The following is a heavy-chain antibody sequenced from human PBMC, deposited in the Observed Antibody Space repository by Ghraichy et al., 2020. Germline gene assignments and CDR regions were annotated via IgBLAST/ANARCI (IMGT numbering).Heavy chain of an antibody. Sequence: SETLSLTCPVSGGSISSYYWSWIRQPAGKGLEWIGRIYTSGSTNYNPSLKSRVTMSVDTSKNQFSLKLSSVTAADTAVYYCARDGGSPQQYDAFDIWGQGTMVTVSS. CDR1: GGSISSYY. CDR3: ARDGGSPQQYDAFDI. D-gene: IGHD6-13*01. V-gene: IGHV4-4*07. CDR2: IYTSGST. J-gene: IGHJ3*02.